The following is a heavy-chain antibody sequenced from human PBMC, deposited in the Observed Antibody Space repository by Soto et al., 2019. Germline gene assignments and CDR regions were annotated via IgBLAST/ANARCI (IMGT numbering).Heavy chain of an antibody. CDR3: AKGITGTTNQNYFDY. CDR1: GFTFSSYG. CDR2: ISYDGSNK. V-gene: IGHV3-30*18. J-gene: IGHJ4*02. Sequence: PWGSLRLSCAASGFTFSSYGMHWVRQAPGKGLEWVAVISYDGSNKYYADSVKGRFTISRDNSKNTLYLQMNSLRAEDTAVYYCAKGITGTTNQNYFDYWGQGTLVTVSS. D-gene: IGHD1-7*01.